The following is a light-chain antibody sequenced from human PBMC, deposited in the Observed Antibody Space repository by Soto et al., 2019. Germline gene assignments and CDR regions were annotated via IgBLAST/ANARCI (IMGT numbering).Light chain of an antibody. J-gene: IGKJ5*01. CDR3: QQYNSYPIT. V-gene: IGKV1-16*02. CDR2: AAS. Sequence: DIQMTQSPSSLSASVGDRVTITCRASQDISNFLAWFQQKPGTAPKSLIYAASSLQSEVPSKFSGSGSGTDFTLTISSLQPEDFATYYCQQYNSYPITFGQGTRLEIK. CDR1: QDISNF.